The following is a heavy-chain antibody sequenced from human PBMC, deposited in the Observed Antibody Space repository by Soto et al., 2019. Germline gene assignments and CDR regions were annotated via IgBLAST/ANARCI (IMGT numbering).Heavy chain of an antibody. CDR3: AKDGGYSDSWFGYSDY. J-gene: IGHJ4*02. CDR1: GFSFSNYA. Sequence: EVQLLESGGGLAQPGGSLRLSCAASGFSFSNYAINWVRQAPGKGLEWVSGISGNGASTYYADSVKGRFTISRDNSKNTQYLQMNSLRVEDTAIYYCAKDGGYSDSWFGYSDYWGQGTLVTVSS. V-gene: IGHV3-23*01. D-gene: IGHD6-13*01. CDR2: ISGNGAST.